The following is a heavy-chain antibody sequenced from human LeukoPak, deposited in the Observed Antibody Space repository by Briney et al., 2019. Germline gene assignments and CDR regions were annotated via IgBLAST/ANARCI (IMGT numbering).Heavy chain of an antibody. V-gene: IGHV4-39*01. J-gene: IGHJ4*02. CDR3: ASRHRGGIVVVVAATTT. CDR1: GGSISSSSYY. Sequence: PSETLSLTCTVSGGSISSSSYYWGWIRQPPGKGLEWIGSIYYSGSTYYNPSLKSRVTISVDTSKNQFSLKLSSVTAADTAVYYCASRHRGGIVVVVAATTTWGQGTLVTVSS. D-gene: IGHD2-15*01. CDR2: IYYSGST.